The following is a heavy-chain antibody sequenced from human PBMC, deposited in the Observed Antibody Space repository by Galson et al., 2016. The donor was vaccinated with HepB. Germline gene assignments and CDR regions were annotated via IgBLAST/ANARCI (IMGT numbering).Heavy chain of an antibody. D-gene: IGHD2-21*01. J-gene: IGHJ6*02. Sequence: SVKVSCKASGYTLTTYYIHWVRQAPGQGLEWMGWINPNSGGTNYVQKFRGRFTMTRDTSINTAYMELSRLRADDTAVYYWARLARVADFYYYGMDVWGQGTTVTVSS. CDR2: INPNSGGT. CDR3: ARLARVADFYYYGMDV. CDR1: GYTLTTYY. V-gene: IGHV1-2*02.